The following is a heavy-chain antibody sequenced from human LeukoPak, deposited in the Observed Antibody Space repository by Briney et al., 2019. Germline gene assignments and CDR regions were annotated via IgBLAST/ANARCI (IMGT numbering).Heavy chain of an antibody. CDR3: ARSGQLLYNWFDP. Sequence: ASAKVSCKAPEDTFRSYAISWVRQAPGEGLKWWWEIIRIFGRANYAQKFQGRVTITTDESTSTAYMELSSRRSEDTAVYYCARSGQLLYNWFDPWGQGTLVSVSS. D-gene: IGHD2-2*02. J-gene: IGHJ5*02. CDR1: EDTFRSYA. V-gene: IGHV1-69*05. CDR2: IIRIFGRA.